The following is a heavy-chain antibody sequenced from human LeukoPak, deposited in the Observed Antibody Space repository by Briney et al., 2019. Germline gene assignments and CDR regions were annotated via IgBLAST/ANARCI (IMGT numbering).Heavy chain of an antibody. CDR1: GFTFSSHS. Sequence: GGSLRVSCAGSGFTFSSHSLIWVRQAPGKGLEWVSFISGGSSIIHYADSVKGRFTISRDSGRNSLFLQMNSLRAEDTAVYYCARDFGSAAAIYEYWGQGTLVTVSS. J-gene: IGHJ4*02. V-gene: IGHV3-48*04. D-gene: IGHD6-13*01. CDR2: ISGGSSII. CDR3: ARDFGSAAAIYEY.